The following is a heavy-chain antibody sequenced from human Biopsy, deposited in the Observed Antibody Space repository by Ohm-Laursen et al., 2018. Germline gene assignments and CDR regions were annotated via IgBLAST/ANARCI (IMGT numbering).Heavy chain of an antibody. V-gene: IGHV4-4*07. Sequence: SDTLSLTCTVSGGYISHYYWTWIRQPAGQGLEWIGRIYITGETDYNPSPKSRVTMSVDSSKKQLSLKLKSVTAADTAIYYCARAPPLIRGVVESWFDPWGQGILVTVSS. CDR2: IYITGET. J-gene: IGHJ5*02. CDR3: ARAPPLIRGVVESWFDP. D-gene: IGHD3-10*01. CDR1: GGYISHYY.